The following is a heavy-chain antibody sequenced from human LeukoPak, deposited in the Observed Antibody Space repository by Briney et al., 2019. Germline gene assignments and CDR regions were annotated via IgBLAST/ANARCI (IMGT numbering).Heavy chain of an antibody. J-gene: IGHJ4*02. CDR2: ISRSANTI. D-gene: IGHD3-22*01. CDR3: ATRGYYYDSGGYSYFDY. Sequence: GGSLRLSCAASGFTFSSYEMNWVRQAPGNGLEWVSYISRSANTIYYADSVKGRFTISRDNAKNSLYQQMNSLRAEDTAVYYCATRGYYYDSGGYSYFDYWGQGTLVTVSS. CDR1: GFTFSSYE. V-gene: IGHV3-48*03.